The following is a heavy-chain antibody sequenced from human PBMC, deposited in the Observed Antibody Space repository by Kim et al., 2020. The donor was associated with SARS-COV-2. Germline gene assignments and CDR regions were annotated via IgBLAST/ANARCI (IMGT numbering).Heavy chain of an antibody. J-gene: IGHJ5*02. CDR3: ARGAIAVAGKEDNWFDP. V-gene: IGHV1-2*04. CDR1: GYTFTGYY. CDR2: INPNSGGT. Sequence: ASVKVSCKASGYTFTGYYMHWVRQAPGQGLERMGWINPNSGGTNYAQKFQGWVTMTRNTSISTAYMELSRLRSDDTAMYYCARGAIAVAGKEDNWFDPWRQRTLVTVSS. D-gene: IGHD6-19*01.